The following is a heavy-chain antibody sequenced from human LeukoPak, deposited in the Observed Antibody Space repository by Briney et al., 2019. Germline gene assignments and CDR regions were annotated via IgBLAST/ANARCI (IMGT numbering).Heavy chain of an antibody. CDR3: AKIGGSLYYYYGMDV. V-gene: IGHV3-21*01. D-gene: IGHD1-26*01. Sequence: PGGSLRLSCAASGFTFSSYSMNWVRQAPGKGLEWVSSISSSSSYIYYADSVKGRFTISRDNAKNSLYLQMSSLRAEDTAVYYCAKIGGSLYYYYGMDVWGRGTTVTVSS. J-gene: IGHJ6*02. CDR2: ISSSSSYI. CDR1: GFTFSSYS.